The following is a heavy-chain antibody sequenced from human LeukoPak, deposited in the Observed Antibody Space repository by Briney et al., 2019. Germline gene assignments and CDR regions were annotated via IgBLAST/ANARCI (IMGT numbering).Heavy chain of an antibody. V-gene: IGHV5-51*01. CDR1: GYSFSNNW. Sequence: NHGESLKISCQASGYSFSNNWIGWVRQMPGKGLQWMRIINPHDSTTKYSPSFQGRVTISVDKSINTAYLQWSSLTASDTAIYYCARHLRTSSYRDLDYWGQGTVVTVSS. J-gene: IGHJ4*02. CDR2: INPHDSTT. D-gene: IGHD2-15*01. CDR3: ARHLRTSSYRDLDY.